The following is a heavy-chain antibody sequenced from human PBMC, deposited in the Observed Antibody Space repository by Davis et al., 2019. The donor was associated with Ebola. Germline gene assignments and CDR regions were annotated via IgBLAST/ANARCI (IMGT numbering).Heavy chain of an antibody. V-gene: IGHV1-2*06. CDR2: INPNSGGT. J-gene: IGHJ6*04. CDR1: GYTFTGYY. Sequence: AASVKVSCKASGYTFTGYYMHWVRQAPGQGLEWMGRINPNSGGTNYAQKFQGRVTMTRATSISTAYMELSRLRSDDTAVYYCARDWGVVTAIRFYYYYGMDVWGKGTTVTVSS. CDR3: ARDWGVVTAIRFYYYYGMDV. D-gene: IGHD2-21*02.